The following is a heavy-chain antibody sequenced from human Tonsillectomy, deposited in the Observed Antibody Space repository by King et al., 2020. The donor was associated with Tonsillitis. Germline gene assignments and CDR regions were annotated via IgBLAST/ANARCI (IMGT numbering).Heavy chain of an antibody. V-gene: IGHV5-51*01. D-gene: IGHD3-22*01. CDR1: GYSFTRYW. J-gene: IGHJ3*02. CDR2: IYPGDSDT. Sequence: QLVQSGAEVKKPGESLKISCKGSGYSFTRYWIDWVRQMPGKGLEWMGIIYPGDSDTRYSPSFQGQVTISADKSISTAFLQWSIMKASDSAIYYCARYDSTGAGAFDIWGQGTMVTVSS. CDR3: ARYDSTGAGAFDI.